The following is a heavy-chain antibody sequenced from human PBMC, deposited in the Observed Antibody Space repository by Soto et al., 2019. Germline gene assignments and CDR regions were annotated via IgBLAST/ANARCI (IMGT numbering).Heavy chain of an antibody. CDR2: ISYDGSNK. CDR3: AKDEGFAFDY. V-gene: IGHV3-30*18. D-gene: IGHD2-15*01. CDR1: GFTFSSYG. J-gene: IGHJ4*02. Sequence: QVQLVESGGGVVQPGRSLRLSCAASGFTFSSYGMHWVRQAPGKGLEWVAVISYDGSNKYYADSVKGRFTISRDNSKITLYLQMNSLRAEDTAVYYCAKDEGFAFDYWGQGTLVTVSS.